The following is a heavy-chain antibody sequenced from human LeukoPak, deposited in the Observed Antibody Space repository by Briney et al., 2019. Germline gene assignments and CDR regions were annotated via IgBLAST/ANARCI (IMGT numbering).Heavy chain of an antibody. Sequence: GGSLRLSCAASGFTFSSYSMNWVRQAPGKGLEWVSYISSSSSTIYYADSVKGRFTISRDNAKNSLYLQMNSLRAEDTAVYYCARDYGDYLDYWGQGTLVTVSS. CDR2: ISSSSSTI. D-gene: IGHD4-17*01. CDR3: ARDYGDYLDY. J-gene: IGHJ4*02. V-gene: IGHV3-48*01. CDR1: GFTFSSYS.